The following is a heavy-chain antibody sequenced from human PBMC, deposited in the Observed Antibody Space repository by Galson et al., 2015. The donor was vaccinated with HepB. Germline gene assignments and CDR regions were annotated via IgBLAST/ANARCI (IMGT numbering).Heavy chain of an antibody. D-gene: IGHD3-16*02. V-gene: IGHV1-2*02. CDR2: INPNSGGT. CDR1: GYTFTGYY. J-gene: IGHJ4*02. Sequence: SVKVSCKASGYTFTGYYMHWVRQAPGQGLEWMGWINPNSGGTNYAQKFQGRVTMTRDTSISTAYMELSRLRSDDTAVYYCAREGRVGVWGSYRPLGYWGQGTLVTVSS. CDR3: AREGRVGVWGSYRPLGY.